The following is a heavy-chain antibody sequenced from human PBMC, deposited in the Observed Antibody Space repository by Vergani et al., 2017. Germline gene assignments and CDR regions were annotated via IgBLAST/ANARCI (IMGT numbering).Heavy chain of an antibody. Sequence: QVQLVESGGGVVQPGGSLGLPCAASGFTFSRYGMHWVRQAPGKGLEWVAFIRDDGSNKYYADSVKGRFTISRDNSKSTLYLQMNSLRAEDTAVYYCAKDGYDILTGPYGMDVWGQGTTVTVSS. CDR3: AKDGYDILTGPYGMDV. D-gene: IGHD3-9*01. CDR2: IRDDGSNK. CDR1: GFTFSRYG. J-gene: IGHJ6*02. V-gene: IGHV3-30*02.